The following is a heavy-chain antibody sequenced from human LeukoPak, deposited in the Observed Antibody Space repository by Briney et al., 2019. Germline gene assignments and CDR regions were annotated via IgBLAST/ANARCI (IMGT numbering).Heavy chain of an antibody. CDR2: ISYDGSNK. D-gene: IGHD3-10*02. CDR3: AKDVFGELLGVDY. V-gene: IGHV3-30*18. CDR1: GFTFSSYG. J-gene: IGHJ4*02. Sequence: GGSLRLSCAASGFTFSSYGMHWVRQAPGKGPEWVAVISYDGSNKYYADSVKGRFTISRDNSKNTLYLQMNSLRAEDTAVYYCAKDVFGELLGVDYWGQGTLVTVSS.